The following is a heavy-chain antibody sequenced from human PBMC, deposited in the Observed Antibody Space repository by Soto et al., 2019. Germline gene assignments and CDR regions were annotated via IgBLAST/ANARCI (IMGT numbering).Heavy chain of an antibody. CDR1: GFTASSNF. Sequence: PGGSLRLSCEASGFTASSNFMSWVRQAPGKGLEWVSILYSGGITYYADSVKGRFTISRDNSKNTLDLQMNSLRAEDTAVYYCATVHSTSRSFDYWGQGTLVTVSS. D-gene: IGHD6-6*01. V-gene: IGHV3-53*01. J-gene: IGHJ4*02. CDR2: LYSGGIT. CDR3: ATVHSTSRSFDY.